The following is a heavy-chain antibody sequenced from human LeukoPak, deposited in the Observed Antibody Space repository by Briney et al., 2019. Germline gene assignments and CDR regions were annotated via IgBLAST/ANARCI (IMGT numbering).Heavy chain of an antibody. CDR2: IYYTGST. D-gene: IGHD1-1*01. CDR1: CGSITTHY. V-gene: IGHV4-59*11. CDR3: AREATKLTHPYFDH. J-gene: IGHJ4*02. Sequence: SETLSLTCTVSCGSITTHYWTWFRQPPGRVLEWIGYIYYTGSTNYNSALKSRVTVSIDTSKSQFSLKVNSVTTADTAVYYCAREATKLTHPYFDHWGQGILVTVSS.